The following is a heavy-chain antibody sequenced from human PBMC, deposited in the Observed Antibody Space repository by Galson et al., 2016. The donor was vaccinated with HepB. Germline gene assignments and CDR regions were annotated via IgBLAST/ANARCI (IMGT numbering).Heavy chain of an antibody. CDR1: GFTFSSYW. CDR2: INSDGSIT. CDR3: ARERTLGSYPFYYYYGLDV. D-gene: IGHD1-26*01. V-gene: IGHV3-74*03. Sequence: CAASGFTFSSYWMHWVRQAPGKGLVWVSHINSDGSITKYADSVKGRFAISRDNAKNTLYLQMNSLRAEDTAVYYCARERTLGSYPFYYYYGLDVWGQGTTVTVSS. J-gene: IGHJ6*02.